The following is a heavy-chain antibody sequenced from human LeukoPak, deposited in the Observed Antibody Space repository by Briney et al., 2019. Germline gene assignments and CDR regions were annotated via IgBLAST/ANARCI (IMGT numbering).Heavy chain of an antibody. D-gene: IGHD3-16*01. Sequence: PGGSLRLSCAASGFTFNDAWMNWVRQAPGKGLEWVGRIKSKTDGGTTDFAAPVKGRFTISRDDSKNTLYLQMNSLKTEDTAVYYCTTDTYYDYVWGSYGSDYWGQGTLVTVSS. J-gene: IGHJ4*02. CDR3: TTDTYYDYVWGSYGSDY. CDR2: IKSKTDGGTT. CDR1: GFTFNDAW. V-gene: IGHV3-15*07.